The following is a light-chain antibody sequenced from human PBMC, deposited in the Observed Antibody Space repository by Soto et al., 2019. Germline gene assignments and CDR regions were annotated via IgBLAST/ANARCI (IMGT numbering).Light chain of an antibody. CDR2: GAS. CDR3: QQYGSSPKYT. J-gene: IGKJ2*01. V-gene: IGKV3-20*01. Sequence: EIVLTQSPGTLSLSPGERVTLSCRASQSISSNYLAWYQQKPGQAPRLLIYGASNRASGIPDRVSGSGSGTDFTLTISRLEPEDFAVYYCQQYGSSPKYTFGQGTKLEIK. CDR1: QSISSNY.